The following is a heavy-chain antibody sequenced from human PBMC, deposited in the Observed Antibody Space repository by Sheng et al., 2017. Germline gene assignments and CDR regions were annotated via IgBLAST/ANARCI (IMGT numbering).Heavy chain of an antibody. CDR1: GGSFSGYY. Sequence: QVQLQQWGAGLLKHSETLSLTCAVYGGSFSGYYWSWIRQPPGKGLEWIGEINHSGSTNYNPSLKSRVTISVDTSKNQFSLKLSSVTAADTAVYYCARAKNRVGAMDYWGQGTLVTVSS. J-gene: IGHJ4*02. V-gene: IGHV4-34*01. CDR3: ARAKNRVGAMDY. CDR2: INHSGST. D-gene: IGHD1-26*01.